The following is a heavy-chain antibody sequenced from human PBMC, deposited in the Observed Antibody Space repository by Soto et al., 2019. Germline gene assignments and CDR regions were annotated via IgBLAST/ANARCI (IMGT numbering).Heavy chain of an antibody. D-gene: IGHD3-22*01. J-gene: IGHJ5*02. CDR3: ARDHFDSSDYTTNWFDP. V-gene: IGHV4-39*01. Sequence: PSETLSLTCSVSGDSISNSRFYWAWIRQPPGEGLEWIGSIYHTGNAYYNPSLKSRVTIFVDTSKNQFSLKLTSVTAADTALYYCARDHFDSSDYTTNWFDPRGQGTLVTVSS. CDR1: GDSISNSRFY. CDR2: IYHTGNA.